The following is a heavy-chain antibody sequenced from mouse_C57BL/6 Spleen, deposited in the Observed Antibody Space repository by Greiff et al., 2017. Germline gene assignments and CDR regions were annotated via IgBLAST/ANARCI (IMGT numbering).Heavy chain of an antibody. Sequence: QVQLQQPGAELVKPGASVKLSCKASGYTFTSYWMHWVKQRPGQGLEWIGMIHPNSGSTNYNEKFKSKATLTVDKSSSTAYMQHSSLTSEDSAVYYSARRGNRTGGAMDYWGQGTSVTVSS. V-gene: IGHV1-64*01. D-gene: IGHD1-1*01. J-gene: IGHJ4*01. CDR1: GYTFTSYW. CDR3: ARRGNRTGGAMDY. CDR2: IHPNSGST.